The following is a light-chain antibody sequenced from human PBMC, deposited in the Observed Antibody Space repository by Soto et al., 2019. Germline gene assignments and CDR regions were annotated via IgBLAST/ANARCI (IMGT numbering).Light chain of an antibody. J-gene: IGKJ1*01. Sequence: DIQMTQSPSSLSASAGDRVTITCRASRGIRNDLAWYQQKPGKAPKRLIYAASTLESGVPPRFSGSGSGTEFTLTISSLQPEDFATYYCLQYNNYPRTFGQGTKVDIK. CDR2: AAS. V-gene: IGKV1-17*01. CDR3: LQYNNYPRT. CDR1: RGIRND.